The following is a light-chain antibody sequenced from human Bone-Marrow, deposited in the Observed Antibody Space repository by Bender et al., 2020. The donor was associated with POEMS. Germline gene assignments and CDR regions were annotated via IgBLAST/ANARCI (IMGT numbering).Light chain of an antibody. J-gene: IGLJ2*01. CDR1: FGSVSTSHY. CDR2: DTN. Sequence: QTVVTQEPSFSVSPGGTVTLTCGLSFGSVSTSHYASWYQQTPGQAPRTLIYDTNTRSSGVPDRFSGSMSGTSASLAISGLHSEDEADYYCVAWDDTLNGWVFGGGTKLTVL. V-gene: IGLV8-61*01. CDR3: VAWDDTLNGWV.